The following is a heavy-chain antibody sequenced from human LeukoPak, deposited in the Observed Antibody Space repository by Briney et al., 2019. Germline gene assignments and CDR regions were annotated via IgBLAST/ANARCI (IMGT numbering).Heavy chain of an antibody. J-gene: IGHJ6*02. V-gene: IGHV1-2*02. CDR1: GYTFTGYY. Sequence: ASVKVSCKASGYTFTGYYMHWVRQAPGQGLEWMGWINPNSGGTNYAQKFQGRVTMTRDTSISTAYMEPSRLRSDDTAVYYCAREQASVSQVVVAATRYYYYYGMDVWGQGTTVTVSS. CDR3: AREQASVSQVVVAATRYYYYYGMDV. D-gene: IGHD2-15*01. CDR2: INPNSGGT.